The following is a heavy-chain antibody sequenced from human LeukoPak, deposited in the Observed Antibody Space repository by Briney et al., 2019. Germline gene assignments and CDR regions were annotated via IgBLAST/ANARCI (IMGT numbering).Heavy chain of an antibody. Sequence: GASVKVSCKASGGTFSSYAISWVRQAPGQGLEWMGRIIPIFGIANYAQKFQGRVTITADKSTSTAYMGLSSLRPEDTAVYYCARVGGHYYDSSLFDYWGQGTLVTVSS. V-gene: IGHV1-69*04. CDR1: GGTFSSYA. J-gene: IGHJ4*02. CDR3: ARVGGHYYDSSLFDY. D-gene: IGHD3-22*01. CDR2: IIPIFGIA.